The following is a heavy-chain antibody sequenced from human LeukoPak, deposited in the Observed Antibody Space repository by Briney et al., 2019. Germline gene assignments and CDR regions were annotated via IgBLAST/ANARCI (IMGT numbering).Heavy chain of an antibody. Sequence: GAPVKVSCKASGYTFTSYGISWVRQAPGQGLEWMGWISTYNGNTNYAQKLQGRVTMTTDTSTSTAYMELRSLRSDDTAVYHCARDGDCGGDCYSGYWGQGTLVTVSS. CDR1: GYTFTSYG. CDR3: ARDGDCGGDCYSGY. J-gene: IGHJ4*02. V-gene: IGHV1-18*01. D-gene: IGHD2-21*01. CDR2: ISTYNGNT.